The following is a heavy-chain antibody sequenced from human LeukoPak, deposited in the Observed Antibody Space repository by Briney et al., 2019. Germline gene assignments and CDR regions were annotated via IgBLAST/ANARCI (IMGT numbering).Heavy chain of an antibody. CDR1: GGSISSGDYY. Sequence: SETLSLTCTVSGGSISSGDYYWSWIRQPSGKGLEWIGYIYYSGSTYYNPSLKSRVTISVDTSKNQFSLKLSSVTAADTAVYYCASAKYYDILTGPLDYWGQGTLVTVSS. V-gene: IGHV4-30-4*01. D-gene: IGHD3-9*01. CDR3: ASAKYYDILTGPLDY. J-gene: IGHJ4*02. CDR2: IYYSGST.